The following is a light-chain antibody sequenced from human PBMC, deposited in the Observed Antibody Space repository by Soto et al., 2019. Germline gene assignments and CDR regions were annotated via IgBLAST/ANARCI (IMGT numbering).Light chain of an antibody. Sequence: EIVLTQSPGTLSLSPGERATLSCRASQSVSSNYVAWYQQKPGQAPRLLIHGASSRATGIPDRFSGSGSGTDFALTLSRLEAEDFAVYYCRQYGNAPWTFGQGTKVEIK. CDR3: RQYGNAPWT. V-gene: IGKV3-20*01. J-gene: IGKJ1*01. CDR1: QSVSSNY. CDR2: GAS.